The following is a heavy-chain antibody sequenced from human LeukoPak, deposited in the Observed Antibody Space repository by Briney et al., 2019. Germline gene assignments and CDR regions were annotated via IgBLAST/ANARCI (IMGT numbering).Heavy chain of an antibody. V-gene: IGHV3-7*03. CDR3: ARGPNYGSRSDYFDY. J-gene: IGHJ4*02. Sequence: GGSLRLSCAASGFTFSDYWMNWVRQAPGKGLEWVANMKEDGSEKYCVDCVKGRFTISRDNAKNSLYLQMNSLRVEDTAVYYCARGPNYGSRSDYFDYWGQGTLDTVSS. D-gene: IGHD3-10*01. CDR2: MKEDGSEK. CDR1: GFTFSDYW.